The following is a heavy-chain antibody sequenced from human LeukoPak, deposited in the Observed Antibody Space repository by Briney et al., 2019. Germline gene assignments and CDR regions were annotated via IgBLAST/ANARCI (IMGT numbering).Heavy chain of an antibody. CDR1: GFTFSDYY. CDR3: ARDEFRGLDV. CDR2: ISSSGTYT. J-gene: IGHJ6*02. V-gene: IGHV3-11*06. Sequence: KPGGSLRLSCAASGFTFSDYYMSWIRQAPGKGLEWFSYISSSGTYTNYADSVKGRFTISRDNAKNSLYLQMNSLRAEDTAVYYCARDEFRGLDVWGQGTTVTVSS.